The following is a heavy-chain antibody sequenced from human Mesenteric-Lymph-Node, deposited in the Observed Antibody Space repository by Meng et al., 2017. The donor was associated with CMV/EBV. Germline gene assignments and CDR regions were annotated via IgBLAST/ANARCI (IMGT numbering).Heavy chain of an antibody. CDR2: TYYRSKWHN. CDR1: NSAA. V-gene: IGHV6-1*01. CDR3: ARGLVRGRNWGSPVYSYFDY. Sequence: NSAAWNWIRQSPSRGLEWLGRTYYRSKWHNDYAVSVKSRITINPDTSKNQFSLQLNSVSPEDTAVYYCARGLVRGRNWGSPVYSYFDYWGQGTLVTVSS. J-gene: IGHJ4*02. D-gene: IGHD7-27*01.